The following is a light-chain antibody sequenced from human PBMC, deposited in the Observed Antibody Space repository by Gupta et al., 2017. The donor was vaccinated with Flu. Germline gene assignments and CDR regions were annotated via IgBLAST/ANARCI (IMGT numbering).Light chain of an antibody. CDR1: QSVSSN. V-gene: IGKV3-15*01. Sequence: EIVMTQSPATLSVSPGERATLSCRASQSVSSNLAWYQQKPGQAPRLLIYGASTRATGIPGRFSGSGSGTEFTLTISSLQSEDFAVYYCQQYNKWPPFTFGPGTKVDFK. J-gene: IGKJ3*01. CDR2: GAS. CDR3: QQYNKWPPFT.